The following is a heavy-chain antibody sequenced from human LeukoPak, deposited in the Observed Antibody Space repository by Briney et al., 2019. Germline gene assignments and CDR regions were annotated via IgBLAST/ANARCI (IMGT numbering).Heavy chain of an antibody. Sequence: ASVKVSCKASGYTFTCYYMHWVRQAPGQGHEWVGWINPNSGGTNYAQKFQGRVTMTRDTSISTAYMELSRLRSDDTAVYYCARGLELDDAFDIWGQGTMVTVSS. J-gene: IGHJ3*02. CDR3: ARGLELDDAFDI. CDR2: INPNSGGT. CDR1: GYTFTCYY. V-gene: IGHV1-2*02. D-gene: IGHD1-7*01.